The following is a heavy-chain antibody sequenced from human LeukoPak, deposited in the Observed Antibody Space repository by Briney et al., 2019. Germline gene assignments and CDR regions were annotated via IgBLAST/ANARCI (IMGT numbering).Heavy chain of an antibody. CDR1: GYTFTSYG. CDR3: ARGSEGYYDSSGYYPHFDY. D-gene: IGHD3-22*01. CDR2: ISAYNGNT. V-gene: IGHV1-18*01. Sequence: ASVKVSCKASGYTFTSYGISWVRQAPGQGLEWMGWISAYNGNTNYAQKLQGRVTMTTDTSTSTAYMELRSLRSDDTAVNYCARGSEGYYDSSGYYPHFDYWGQGTLVTVSS. J-gene: IGHJ4*02.